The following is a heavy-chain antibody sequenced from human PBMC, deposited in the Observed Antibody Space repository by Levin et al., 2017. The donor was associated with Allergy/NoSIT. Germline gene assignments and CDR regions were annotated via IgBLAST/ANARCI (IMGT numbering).Heavy chain of an antibody. Sequence: GGSLRLSCAASGFTFSSYGMHWVRQAPGKGLEWVAVIWYDGSNKYYADSVKGRFTISRDNSKNTLYLQMNSLRAEDTAVYYCARDKYQLLNTFDYWGQGTLVTVSS. CDR2: IWYDGSNK. CDR1: GFTFSSYG. V-gene: IGHV3-33*01. CDR3: ARDKYQLLNTFDY. D-gene: IGHD2-2*01. J-gene: IGHJ4*02.